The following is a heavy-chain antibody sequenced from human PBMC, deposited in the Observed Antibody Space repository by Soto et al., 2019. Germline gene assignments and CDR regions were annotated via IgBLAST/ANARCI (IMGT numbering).Heavy chain of an antibody. V-gene: IGHV4-31*03. CDR2: MSSSGSA. CDR3: ASSVTARLDAINL. CDR1: GGSINSGYYY. Sequence: QVQLQESGPGLVKPSQTLSLTCSVSGGSINSGYYYWGWIRQHPGKGLEWIGFMSSSGSAFYNPSLKSRVSISEDTSLDQFSLKVYSVTAADTAVYYCASSVTARLDAINLWGQGTKVSVSS. D-gene: IGHD6-6*01. J-gene: IGHJ3*01.